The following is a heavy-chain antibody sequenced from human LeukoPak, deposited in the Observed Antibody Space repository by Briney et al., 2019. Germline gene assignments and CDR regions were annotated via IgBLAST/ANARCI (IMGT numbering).Heavy chain of an antibody. CDR3: ARDYDVLTAYPPTQLFDP. J-gene: IGHJ5*02. Sequence: PSETLSLTCAVFGGSFSGYYWSWIRQPPGKGLEWIGEINHSGSTNYNPSLKSRVTMSVDTSKNQFSLKLNSVTAADTAVYYCARDYDVLTAYPPTQLFDPWGQGTLVTVSS. V-gene: IGHV4-34*01. CDR2: INHSGST. CDR1: GGSFSGYY. D-gene: IGHD3-9*01.